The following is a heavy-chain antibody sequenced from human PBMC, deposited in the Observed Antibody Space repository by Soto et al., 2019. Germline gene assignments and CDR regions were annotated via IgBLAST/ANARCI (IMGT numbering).Heavy chain of an antibody. Sequence: PGGSLRLSCAASGFTFSSYGMHWVRQAPGKGLEWVAVISYDENNKYYADSVRGRFTVSRDNSKNTLYLQMNSLRAEDTAVYYCASATRKLFSTYYRVPFDYWGQGTLVTVSS. D-gene: IGHD4-4*01. V-gene: IGHV3-30*03. CDR2: ISYDENNK. J-gene: IGHJ4*02. CDR3: ASATRKLFSTYYRVPFDY. CDR1: GFTFSSYG.